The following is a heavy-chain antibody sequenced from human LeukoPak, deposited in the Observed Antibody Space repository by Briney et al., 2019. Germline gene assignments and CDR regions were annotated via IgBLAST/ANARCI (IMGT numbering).Heavy chain of an antibody. Sequence: GGSLRLSCVASGFTVSSNYMSWVRQAPGKGLEWVAVISYDGSNKYYADSVKGRFTISRDNSKNTLYLQMNSLRAEDTAVYYCAKSWYNWNYRVDNWFDPWGQGTLVTVSS. CDR2: ISYDGSNK. CDR1: GFTVSSNY. V-gene: IGHV3-30*18. CDR3: AKSWYNWNYRVDNWFDP. J-gene: IGHJ5*02. D-gene: IGHD1-7*01.